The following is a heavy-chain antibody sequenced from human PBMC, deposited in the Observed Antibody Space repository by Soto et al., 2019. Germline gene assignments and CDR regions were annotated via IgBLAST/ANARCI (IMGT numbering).Heavy chain of an antibody. J-gene: IGHJ3*02. Sequence: GGSLRLSCAASGFIFSDYYMSWIRQAPGKGLEWVSYISSSGSTIYYADSVKGRFTISRDNAKNSLYLQMNSLRAEDTAVYYCARAPTYYDILTGYLTYAFDIWGQGTMVTVSS. V-gene: IGHV3-11*01. D-gene: IGHD3-9*01. CDR1: GFIFSDYY. CDR2: ISSSGSTI. CDR3: ARAPTYYDILTGYLTYAFDI.